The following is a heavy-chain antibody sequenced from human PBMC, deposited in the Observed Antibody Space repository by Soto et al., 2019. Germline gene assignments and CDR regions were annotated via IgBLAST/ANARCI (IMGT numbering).Heavy chain of an antibody. Sequence: PGGSLRLSCAASGFTFSSYAMSWVRQAPGKGLEWVSAISGSGGSTYYADSVKGRFTISRDNSKNTLYLQMNSLRAEDAAVYYCAKASVPYYDFWSGYYWGYYYYYGMDVWGQGTTVTVSS. V-gene: IGHV3-23*01. J-gene: IGHJ6*02. D-gene: IGHD3-3*01. CDR1: GFTFSSYA. CDR2: ISGSGGST. CDR3: AKASVPYYDFWSGYYWGYYYYYGMDV.